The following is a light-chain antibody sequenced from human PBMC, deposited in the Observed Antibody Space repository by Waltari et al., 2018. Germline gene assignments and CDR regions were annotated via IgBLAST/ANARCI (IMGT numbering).Light chain of an antibody. J-gene: IGKJ4*01. V-gene: IGKV3-15*01. Sequence: VMTQSPAMASVSTGERAALFCRARQSVKSNVAWYQQKHGQAPRLLFYGASTRATGVPVRFSGSGSGTEFTLTISSLQSEDFAVYYCQQYDNWPPTFGGGAKVEIK. CDR2: GAS. CDR3: QQYDNWPPT. CDR1: QSVKSN.